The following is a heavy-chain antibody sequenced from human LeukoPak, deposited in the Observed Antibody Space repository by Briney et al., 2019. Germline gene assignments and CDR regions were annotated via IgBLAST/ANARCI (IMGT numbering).Heavy chain of an antibody. D-gene: IGHD2-21*02. V-gene: IGHV3-48*04. J-gene: IGHJ4*02. CDR1: GFTFGDYA. CDR2: ISSRSTTI. CDR3: ASSSMTQAPDY. Sequence: PGGSLRLSCTASGFTFGDYAMSWVRHAPGKGLEWVSYISSRSTTIYYADSVKGRFTISRDNAKNSLYLQMDSLRAEDTAVYYCASSSMTQAPDYWGQGTLVIVSS.